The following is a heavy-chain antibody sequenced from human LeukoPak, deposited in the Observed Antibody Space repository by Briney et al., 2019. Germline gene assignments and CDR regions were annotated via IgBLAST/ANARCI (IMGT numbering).Heavy chain of an antibody. CDR1: GFTFSTHW. V-gene: IGHV3-7*04. CDR2: INQDGSEK. J-gene: IGHJ4*02. Sequence: GGSLRLSCAASGFTFSTHWMSWVRQAPGKGPEWVANINQDGSEKYYVDSVKGRFTISRDNARNSLDLQMNSLRDGDTAVYFCARNYDWGQGTLVTVSS. CDR3: ARNYD. D-gene: IGHD3-16*01.